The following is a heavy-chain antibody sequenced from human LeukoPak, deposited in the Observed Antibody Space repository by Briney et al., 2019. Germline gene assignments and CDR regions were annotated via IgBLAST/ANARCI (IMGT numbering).Heavy chain of an antibody. CDR1: GFTFGTYG. D-gene: IGHD7-27*01. CDR2: ITGSSTWI. J-gene: IGHJ2*01. Sequence: PGGSLRLSCEASGFTFGTYGMTWVRQAPGKGLEWVSGITGSSTWIYYADSVRGRFTISRDNSKNTLHLQMNNLTADDTAIYYCARELVSLGTGYFDLWGRGTLVTVSS. V-gene: IGHV3-23*01. CDR3: ARELVSLGTGYFDL.